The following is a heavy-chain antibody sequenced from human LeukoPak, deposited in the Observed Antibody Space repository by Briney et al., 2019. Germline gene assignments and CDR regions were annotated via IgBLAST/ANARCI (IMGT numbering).Heavy chain of an antibody. J-gene: IGHJ4*02. V-gene: IGHV3-9*01. D-gene: IGHD5-18*01. CDR1: GFTFDDYA. Sequence: GGSLRLSCAASGFTFDDYAMHWVRQAPGKGLEWVSGISWNSGSIGYADSVKGRFTISRDNAKNSLYLQMDSLRAEDTALYYCAKDLGYNVDTAMVVDYWGQGTLVTVSS. CDR3: AKDLGYNVDTAMVVDY. CDR2: ISWNSGSI.